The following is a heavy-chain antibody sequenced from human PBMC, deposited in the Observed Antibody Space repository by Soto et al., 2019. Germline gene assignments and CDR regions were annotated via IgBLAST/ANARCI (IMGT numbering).Heavy chain of an antibody. D-gene: IGHD6-19*01. CDR1: GYTFTIYA. CDR2: INAGNGNT. CDR3: ARDQVYSSTFDY. Sequence: ASVKVSCKASGYTFTIYAMHWVRQAPGQRLEWMGWINAGNGNTKYSQKFQGRVTITRDTSASTAYMELSSLRSEDTAVYYCARDQVYSSTFDYWGQGTLVTVSS. J-gene: IGHJ4*02. V-gene: IGHV1-3*01.